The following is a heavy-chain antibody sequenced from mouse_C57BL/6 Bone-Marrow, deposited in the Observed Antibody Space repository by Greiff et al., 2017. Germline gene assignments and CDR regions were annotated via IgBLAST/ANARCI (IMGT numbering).Heavy chain of an antibody. CDR2: IYPGDGDT. V-gene: IGHV1-80*01. D-gene: IGHD1-1*01. Sequence: VQLQQSGAELVKPGASVKISCKASGYAFSSYWMNWVKQRPGKGLEWIGQIYPGDGDTNYNGKFKGKATLTADKSSSTAYMQLISLTSEYSAVYFCARDGFITSFYYWGQGTTLTVSS. CDR1: GYAFSSYW. J-gene: IGHJ2*01. CDR3: ARDGFITSFYY.